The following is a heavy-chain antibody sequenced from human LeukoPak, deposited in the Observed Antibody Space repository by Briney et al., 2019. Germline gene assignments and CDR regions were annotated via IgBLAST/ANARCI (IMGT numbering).Heavy chain of an antibody. V-gene: IGHV3-7*01. Sequence: QSGGSLRLSCAASGFTFSSYWMSWVRQAPGKGLEGVANIKQDGSEKYYVDSVKGRFTISRDNAKNSLYLQMNSLRAEDTAVYYCARIVPAAIVVSWFDPWGQGTLVTVSS. D-gene: IGHD2-2*02. J-gene: IGHJ5*02. CDR3: ARIVPAAIVVSWFDP. CDR1: GFTFSSYW. CDR2: IKQDGSEK.